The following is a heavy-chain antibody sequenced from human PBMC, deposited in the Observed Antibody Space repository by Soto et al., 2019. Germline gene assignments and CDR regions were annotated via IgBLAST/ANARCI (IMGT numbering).Heavy chain of an antibody. D-gene: IGHD2-2*01. CDR2: INSDGSNT. Sequence: EVQLVESGGGLVQHGGSLRLSCAASGFTFSSFWMHWVRQAPGEGLVWVSRINSDGSNTNYADSVKGRFTISRDNAKNTLYLQMNSLRAEDTAVYYCARGGVPAAMSYWGQGTLVTVSS. V-gene: IGHV3-74*01. CDR1: GFTFSSFW. J-gene: IGHJ4*02. CDR3: ARGGVPAAMSY.